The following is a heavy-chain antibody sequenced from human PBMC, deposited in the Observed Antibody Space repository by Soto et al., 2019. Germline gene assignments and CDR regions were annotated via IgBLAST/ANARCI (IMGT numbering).Heavy chain of an antibody. CDR2: TYYRSKWYN. V-gene: IGHV6-1*01. D-gene: IGHD3-10*01. CDR3: ARAGPDYYYYGLDV. J-gene: IGHJ6*02. Sequence: SQTLSLTCAVSGDSVSTTSASWNWIRQPPSRGLEWLGRTYYRSKWYNDYAVSVKSRININADTSKNQISLQLNSVTPEDTAVYYCARAGPDYYYYGLDVWGQGTTVTVSS. CDR1: GDSVSTTSAS.